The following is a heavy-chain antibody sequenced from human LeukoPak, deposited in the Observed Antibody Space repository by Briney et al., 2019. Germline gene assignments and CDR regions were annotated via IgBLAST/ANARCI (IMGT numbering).Heavy chain of an antibody. J-gene: IGHJ4*02. D-gene: IGHD2-8*01. V-gene: IGHV3-23*01. CDR3: AKAYCTNGVCPYYFDY. CDR1: GFTFSSYA. Sequence: GGSLRLSCAASGFTFSSYAMSWVRQAPGKGLEWVSAISGSGGSTYYAGSVKGRFTISRDNSKNTLYLQMNSLRAEDTAVYYCAKAYCTNGVCPYYFDYWGQGTLVTVSS. CDR2: ISGSGGST.